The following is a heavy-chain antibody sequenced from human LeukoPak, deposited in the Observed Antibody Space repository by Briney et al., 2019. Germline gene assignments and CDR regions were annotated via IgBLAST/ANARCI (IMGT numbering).Heavy chain of an antibody. Sequence: SETLSLTCTVSGGSISSYYWSWIRQPPGKGLEWIGYIYYSGSTNYNPSLKSRVTISVDTSKNQFSLKLSSVTAADTAVYYCAGVNYYDSSGSIYFDYWGQGTLVTVSS. CDR1: GGSISSYY. CDR3: AGVNYYDSSGSIYFDY. V-gene: IGHV4-59*08. J-gene: IGHJ4*02. CDR2: IYYSGST. D-gene: IGHD3-22*01.